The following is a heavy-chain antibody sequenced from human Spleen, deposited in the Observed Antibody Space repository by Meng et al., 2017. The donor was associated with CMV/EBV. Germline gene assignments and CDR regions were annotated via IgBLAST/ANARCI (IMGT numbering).Heavy chain of an antibody. D-gene: IGHD3/OR15-3a*01. J-gene: IGHJ5*02. CDR3: ARVIFEALPWFDP. CDR1: GYIFIGYY. CDR2: INPKNGVT. Sequence: KASGYIFIGYYIYWLRQAPGQGLEWMGWINPKNGVTNYAPKFLGRVTITRDTSISTAYLELSSLRSDDTAVYYCARVIFEALPWFDPWGHGTLVTVSP. V-gene: IGHV1-2*02.